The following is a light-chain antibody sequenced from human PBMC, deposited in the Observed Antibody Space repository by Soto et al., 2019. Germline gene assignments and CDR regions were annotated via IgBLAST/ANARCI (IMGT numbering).Light chain of an antibody. CDR2: DSS. CDR1: QTVSSF. V-gene: IGKV3-11*01. Sequence: VLTQSPATLSLSPGERATLSCRASQTVSSFLAWYQQKPGQAPRLLIHDSSDRATGIPARFSGSGSGTDFTLTISSLEPEDVAVYYCQQYASWPPRLTFGGGTKVDIK. J-gene: IGKJ4*01. CDR3: QQYASWPPRLT.